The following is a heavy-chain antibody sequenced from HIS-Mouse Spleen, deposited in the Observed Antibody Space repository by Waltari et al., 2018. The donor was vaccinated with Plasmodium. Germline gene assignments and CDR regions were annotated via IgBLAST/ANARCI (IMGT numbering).Heavy chain of an antibody. CDR2: ISYDGSNK. Sequence: QVQLVESGGGVVQPGRSLRLSCAASGFTFSGYGMHWVRQAPGKGMGGVAVISYDGSNKYDTESGKGRFTISRDNSKNTLYLQMNSLRAEDTAVYYCAKAQGVINFDYWGQGTLVTVSS. J-gene: IGHJ4*02. CDR1: GFTFSGYG. CDR3: AKAQGVINFDY. V-gene: IGHV3-30*18. D-gene: IGHD3-16*01.